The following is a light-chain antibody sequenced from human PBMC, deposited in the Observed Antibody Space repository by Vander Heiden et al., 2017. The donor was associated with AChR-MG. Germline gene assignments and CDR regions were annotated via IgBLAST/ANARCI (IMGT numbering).Light chain of an antibody. CDR3: AAWDDSLSADVV. CDR1: SSNIGRYT. V-gene: IGLV1-44*01. J-gene: IGLJ2*01. Sequence: QSVLTQPPSASGTPGQRITIFCSASSSNIGRYTVNWYQQLPGAAPKLLIYNNNQRPSGVPDRFSASKSGTSASLAISGLQSEDEAEYYCAAWDDSLSADVVFGGGTKLTAL. CDR2: NNN.